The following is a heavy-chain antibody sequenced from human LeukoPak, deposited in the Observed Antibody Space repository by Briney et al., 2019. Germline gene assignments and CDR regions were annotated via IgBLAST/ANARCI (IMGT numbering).Heavy chain of an antibody. J-gene: IGHJ4*02. D-gene: IGHD3-3*01. CDR1: GFTFSNAW. V-gene: IGHV3-15*01. CDR2: IKSKTDGGTT. CDR3: TTSPNGFWSGYSDY. Sequence: GGSLRLSCAASGFTFSNAWMSWVRQAPGKGLEWVGRIKSKTDGGTTDYAAPVKGRFTISRDDSKNTLYLQMNSLKTEDTAVYYCTTSPNGFWSGYSDYWGQGTLVTVSS.